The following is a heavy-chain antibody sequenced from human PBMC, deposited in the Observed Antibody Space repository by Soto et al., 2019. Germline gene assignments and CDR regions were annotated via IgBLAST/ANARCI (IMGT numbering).Heavy chain of an antibody. CDR3: ARVEPYSGYERAFDI. V-gene: IGHV1-8*01. CDR2: MNPNSGNT. CDR1: GYTFTSYD. D-gene: IGHD5-12*01. Sequence: ASVKVSCKASGYTFTSYDINWVRQATGQGLEWMGWMNPNSGNTGYAQKFQGRVTMTRNTSISTAYMELSSLRSEDTAVYYCARVEPYSGYERAFDISGPGPMVTVSS. J-gene: IGHJ3*02.